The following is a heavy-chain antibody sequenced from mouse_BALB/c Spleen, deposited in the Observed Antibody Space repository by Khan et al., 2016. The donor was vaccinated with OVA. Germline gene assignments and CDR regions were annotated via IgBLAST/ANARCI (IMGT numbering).Heavy chain of an antibody. J-gene: IGHJ3*01. D-gene: IGHD2-14*01. CDR2: ISYSGST. CDR3: ARSGYEAWFAY. CDR1: GYSITSDYA. V-gene: IGHV3-2*02. Sequence: EVQLQESGPGLVKPSQSLSLTCTVTGYSITSDYAWNWIRQFPRNKLEWMGYISYSGSTSYNPSLKSRISITRDTSKNQFFLQLNSVTTEDTATYCCARSGYEAWFAYGGQGTLVTVSA.